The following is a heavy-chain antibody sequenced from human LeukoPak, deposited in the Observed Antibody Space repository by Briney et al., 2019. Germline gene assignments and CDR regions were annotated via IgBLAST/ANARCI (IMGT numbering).Heavy chain of an antibody. J-gene: IGHJ4*02. CDR2: IFGSSNNT. Sequence: GGSLRLSCAASGFTFSTYAMSWVRQAPGKGLEWVSVIFGSSNNTYYADSVKGRFTISRDNSKNTLSLQMSSLRAEDTAVYYCAKDNGGNGGSWYWPVDFWGQGTLDTVFS. CDR3: AKDNGGNGGSWYWPVDF. CDR1: GFTFSTYA. D-gene: IGHD2-15*01. V-gene: IGHV3-23*01.